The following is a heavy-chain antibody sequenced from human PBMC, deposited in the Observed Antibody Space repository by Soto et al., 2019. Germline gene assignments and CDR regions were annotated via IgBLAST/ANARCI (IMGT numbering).Heavy chain of an antibody. J-gene: IGHJ6*02. Sequence: QVQLVESGGGVVQPGRSQRLSCAASGFTFSSYGMHWVRQAPGKGLEWVAVIWYDGSNKYYADSVKGRFTISRDNSKNTLYLQMNSLRAEDTAVYYCARDAGLDYGDYYYYGMDVWGQGTTVTVSS. CDR1: GFTFSSYG. CDR2: IWYDGSNK. CDR3: ARDAGLDYGDYYYYGMDV. D-gene: IGHD4-17*01. V-gene: IGHV3-33*01.